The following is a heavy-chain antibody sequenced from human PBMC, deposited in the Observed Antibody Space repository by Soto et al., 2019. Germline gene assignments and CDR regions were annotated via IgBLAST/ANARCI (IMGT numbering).Heavy chain of an antibody. J-gene: IGHJ6*02. Sequence: ASVKVSCKASGGTFSSYAISWVRQAPGHGLAWMGGIIPIFGTANYAQKFQGRVTITADKSTSTAYMELSSLRSEDTAVYYCASDPSPSYVYPDNYYHRMDVWGQGTTVTASS. CDR1: GGTFSSYA. V-gene: IGHV1-69*06. CDR2: IIPIFGTA. D-gene: IGHD5-12*01. CDR3: ASDPSPSYVYPDNYYHRMDV.